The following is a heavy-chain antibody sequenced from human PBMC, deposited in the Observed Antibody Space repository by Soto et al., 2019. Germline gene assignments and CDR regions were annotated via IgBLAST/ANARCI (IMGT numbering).Heavy chain of an antibody. CDR3: ARDGTRGSSVVWFDP. V-gene: IGHV1-3*01. D-gene: IGHD1-26*01. CDR2: LHAGRGDT. CDR1: GYTFTDYA. J-gene: IGHJ5*02. Sequence: QVQLVQSGAEVKEPGASVKVSCKASGYTFTDYAIHWVRQAPGQGPEWMGWLHAGRGDTKYSPKFQGRVTITRDTSASTAYMDLISLTFEDTAVYYCARDGTRGSSVVWFDPWGQGTPVTVSS.